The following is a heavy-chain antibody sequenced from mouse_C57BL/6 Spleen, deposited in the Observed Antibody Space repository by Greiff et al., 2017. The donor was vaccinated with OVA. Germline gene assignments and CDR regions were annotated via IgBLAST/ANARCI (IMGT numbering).Heavy chain of an antibody. CDR1: GYTFTDYN. CDR3: ALITTVERYFDV. D-gene: IGHD1-1*01. J-gene: IGHJ1*03. Sequence: VQLKQSGPELVKPGASVKMSCKASGYTFTDYNMHWVKQSHGKSLEWIGYINPNNGGTSYNQKFKGKATLTVNKSSSTAYMELRSLTSEDSAVYYCALITTVERYFDVWGTGTTVTVSS. V-gene: IGHV1-22*01. CDR2: INPNNGGT.